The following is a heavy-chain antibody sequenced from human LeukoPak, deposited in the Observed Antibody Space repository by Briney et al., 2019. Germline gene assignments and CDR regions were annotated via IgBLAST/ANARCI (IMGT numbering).Heavy chain of an antibody. CDR3: ARALYCSSTSCYPYYYYYYMDV. CDR1: GGSISSSSYY. V-gene: IGHV4-39*01. Sequence: KPSETLSLTCTVSGGSISSSSYYWGWIRQPPGKGLGWIGSIYYSGSTYYNPSLKNRVPISVDTSKNQFPLKLSSVTAPDTAVYYCARALYCSSTSCYPYYYYYYMDVWGKGTTVTVSS. J-gene: IGHJ6*03. D-gene: IGHD2-2*01. CDR2: IYYSGST.